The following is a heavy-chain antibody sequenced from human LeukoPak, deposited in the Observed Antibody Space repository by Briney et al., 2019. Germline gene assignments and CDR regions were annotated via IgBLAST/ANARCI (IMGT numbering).Heavy chain of an antibody. CDR2: IYYSGST. V-gene: IGHV4-39*01. CDR3: ARTRYYYNSRSYGAPYYFDY. J-gene: IGHJ4*02. CDR1: GGSISSSSYY. Sequence: SETLSLTCTVSGGSISSSSYYWDWIRQPPGKGLEWIGSIYYSGSTYYNPSLKSRVTISVDTSKNQFSLKLSSVTAADTAVYCARTRYYYNSRSYGAPYYFDYWGQGTLVTVSS. D-gene: IGHD3-10*01.